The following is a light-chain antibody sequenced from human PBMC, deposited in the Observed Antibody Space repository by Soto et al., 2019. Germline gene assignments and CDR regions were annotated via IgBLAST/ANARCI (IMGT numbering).Light chain of an antibody. Sequence: EIVLTQSPGTLSLSPGERASLSCRASRSVSSSFLAWYHQRPGRAPRLLIYGASSRATDIPDRFSGSGSGTDFTLTISRLEHEHFGVYYCQQYGNAPLAFGGGTRV. CDR3: QQYGNAPLA. J-gene: IGKJ4*01. V-gene: IGKV3-20*01. CDR2: GAS. CDR1: RSVSSSF.